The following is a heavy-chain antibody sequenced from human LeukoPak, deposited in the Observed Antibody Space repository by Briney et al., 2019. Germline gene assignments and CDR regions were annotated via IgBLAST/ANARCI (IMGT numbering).Heavy chain of an antibody. CDR3: ARQTGSGLFILP. V-gene: IGHV4-39*01. Sequence: SETLSLTCTVSGVSISSSNSYWGWIRQPPGKGLEWIGSIYYSGNTYYNASLKSQVSISIDTSKNQSSLRLTSVTAADTAVYYCARQTGSGLFILPGGQGTLVTVSS. D-gene: IGHD3/OR15-3a*01. J-gene: IGHJ4*02. CDR2: IYYSGNT. CDR1: GVSISSSNSY.